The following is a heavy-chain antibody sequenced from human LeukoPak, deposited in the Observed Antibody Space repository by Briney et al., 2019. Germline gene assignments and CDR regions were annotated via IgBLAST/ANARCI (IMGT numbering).Heavy chain of an antibody. J-gene: IGHJ4*02. CDR3: ARAPPDGYNIKERYYFYY. Sequence: SVKVSCKAAGGTFSSYAICWVRQAPGQGLEWMGGIIPIFGTANYAQKFQGRVTITADESTSTAYMELSSLRSEDTAVYYCARAPPDGYNIKERYYFYYWGQGTLVTVSS. CDR2: IIPIFGTA. CDR1: GGTFSSYA. V-gene: IGHV1-69*01. D-gene: IGHD5-24*01.